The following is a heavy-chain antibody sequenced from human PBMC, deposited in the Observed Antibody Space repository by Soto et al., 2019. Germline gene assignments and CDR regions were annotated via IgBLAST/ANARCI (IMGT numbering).Heavy chain of an antibody. CDR2: IWYDGSNK. J-gene: IGHJ4*02. CDR1: GITFSSYG. Sequence: LRLSCAASGITFSSYGMHWVRQAPGKGLEWVAVIWYDGSNKYYADSVKGRFTISRDNSKNTLYLQMNRLRAEDTAVYYCAIDSLHDYSFDYWGQGTLVTVSS. D-gene: IGHD4-4*01. CDR3: AIDSLHDYSFDY. V-gene: IGHV3-33*01.